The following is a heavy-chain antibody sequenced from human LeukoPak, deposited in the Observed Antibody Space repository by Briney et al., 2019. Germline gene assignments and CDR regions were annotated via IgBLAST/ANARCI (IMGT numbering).Heavy chain of an antibody. Sequence: ASVKVSCKASGYTFTGYYMHWVRQAPGQGLEWMGWINPNSGGTNYAQKFQGRVTMTEDTSTDTAYMELSSLRSEDTAVYYCATDSSGYHDAFDIWGQGTMVTVSS. J-gene: IGHJ3*02. V-gene: IGHV1-2*02. D-gene: IGHD3-22*01. CDR3: ATDSSGYHDAFDI. CDR1: GYTFTGYY. CDR2: INPNSGGT.